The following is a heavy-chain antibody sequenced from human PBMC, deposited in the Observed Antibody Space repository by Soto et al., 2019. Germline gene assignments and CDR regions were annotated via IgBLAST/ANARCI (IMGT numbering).Heavy chain of an antibody. V-gene: IGHV4-30-4*01. CDR3: ARVCGGDCYSFDY. CDR2: IYYSGST. CDR1: GVSISSGDYY. Sequence: PSETLSLTCTVSGVSISSGDYYWSWIRQPPGKGLEWIGYIYYSGSTYYNPSLKSRVTISVDTSKNQFSLKLSSVTAADTAVYYCARVCGGDCYSFDYWGQGTLVTVSS. J-gene: IGHJ4*02. D-gene: IGHD2-21*02.